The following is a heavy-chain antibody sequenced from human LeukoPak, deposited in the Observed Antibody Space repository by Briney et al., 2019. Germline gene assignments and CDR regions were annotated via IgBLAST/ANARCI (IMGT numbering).Heavy chain of an antibody. V-gene: IGHV3-21*01. J-gene: IGHJ4*02. CDR1: GFTLSSYS. CDR3: ARGSYYYDSSGYYYFDY. CDR2: ISSSSSYI. Sequence: GGSLRLSCAASGFTLSSYSMNWVRQAPGKGLEWVSSISSSSSYIYYADSVKGRFTISRDNAKNSLYLQMNSLRAEDTAVYYCARGSYYYDSSGYYYFDYWGQGTLVTVSS. D-gene: IGHD3-22*01.